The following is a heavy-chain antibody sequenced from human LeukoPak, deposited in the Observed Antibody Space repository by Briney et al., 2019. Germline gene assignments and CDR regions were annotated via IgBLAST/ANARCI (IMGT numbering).Heavy chain of an antibody. CDR1: GDSIRSSNYY. CDR2: IYYTGST. CDR3: ARGVGTIFGVLYYMDV. Sequence: KSSETLSLTCTVSGDSIRSSNYYWAWIRQPPGKGLEWIGFIYYTGSTNYNPSLKSRVTISVDTSKNQFSLKLSSVTAADTAVYYCARGVGTIFGVLYYMDVWGKGTTVTVSS. D-gene: IGHD3-3*01. J-gene: IGHJ6*03. V-gene: IGHV4-39*07.